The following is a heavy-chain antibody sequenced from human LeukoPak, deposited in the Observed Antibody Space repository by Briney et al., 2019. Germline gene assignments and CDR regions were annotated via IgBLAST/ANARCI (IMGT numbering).Heavy chain of an antibody. CDR1: GYTFSNNA. V-gene: IGHV1-3*01. Sequence: ASVKVSCKASGYTFSNNAIHWVRQAPGQRFEWMGWINAGNGHTKYSQNFQGRVTIARDTSASTAYMELSSLRSEDTAVYYCARDRGGTGDFDYWGQGTLVTVSS. CDR2: INAGNGHT. J-gene: IGHJ4*02. D-gene: IGHD1-1*01. CDR3: ARDRGGTGDFDY.